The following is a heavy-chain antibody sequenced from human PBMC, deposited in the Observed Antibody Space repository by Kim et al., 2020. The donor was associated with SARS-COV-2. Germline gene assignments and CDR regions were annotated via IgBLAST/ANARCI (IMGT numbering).Heavy chain of an antibody. V-gene: IGHV1-69*04. CDR3: ARDVESDY. CDR2: GIA. J-gene: IGHJ4*02. Sequence: GIANYAQKFQGRVTITADKSTSTAYMELSSLRSEDTAVYYCARDVESDYWGQGTLVTVSS.